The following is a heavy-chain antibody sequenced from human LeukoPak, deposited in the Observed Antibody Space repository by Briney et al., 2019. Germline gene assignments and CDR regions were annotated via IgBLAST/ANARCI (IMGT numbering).Heavy chain of an antibody. V-gene: IGHV4-4*07. CDR3: ARADILTGYHDAFDI. J-gene: IGHJ3*02. CDR2: IYTSGNT. D-gene: IGHD3-9*01. CDR1: GGSISNYY. Sequence: SETLSLTCTVSGGSISNYYWSWIRQPAGKGLEWIGRIYTSGNTNYNPSLKSRVTMSVDTSKNHFSLKLSSVTAADTAVYYCARADILTGYHDAFDIWGQGTMVTVSS.